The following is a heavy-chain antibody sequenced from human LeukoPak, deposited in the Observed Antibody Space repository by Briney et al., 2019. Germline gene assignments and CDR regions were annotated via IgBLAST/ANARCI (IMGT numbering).Heavy chain of an antibody. CDR2: ISAYNGNT. D-gene: IGHD1-26*01. Sequence: ASVKVSCKPSGYTFTSYVISWVPQSPGQRLEWMGWISAYNGNTNYAQKLQGRVTMTTDTSTSTAYMELRSLRSDDTAVYYCARVRAVWWVTHPNFDYWGQGTLVTVSS. CDR3: ARVRAVWWVTHPNFDY. CDR1: GYTFTSYV. V-gene: IGHV1-18*01. J-gene: IGHJ4*02.